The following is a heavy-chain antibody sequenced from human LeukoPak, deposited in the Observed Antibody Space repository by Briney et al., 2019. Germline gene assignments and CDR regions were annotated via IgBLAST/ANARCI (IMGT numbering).Heavy chain of an antibody. CDR1: GYTFTSYG. CDR2: ISAYNGNT. Sequence: GASVKVSCKASGYTFTSYGISWVRQAPGQGLEWMGWISAYNGNTNYAQKLQGRVTMTTDTSTSTAYMELRSLRSDDTAVYYCARDPGFGGDYIAFDIRGQGTMVTVSS. V-gene: IGHV1-18*01. CDR3: ARDPGFGGDYIAFDI. J-gene: IGHJ3*02. D-gene: IGHD2-21*02.